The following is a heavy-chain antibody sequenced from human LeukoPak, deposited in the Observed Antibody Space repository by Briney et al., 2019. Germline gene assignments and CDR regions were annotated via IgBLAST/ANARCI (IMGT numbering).Heavy chain of an antibody. CDR1: GGSISSYY. CDR3: ARVGDWNDLVY. D-gene: IGHD1-1*01. V-gene: IGHV4-59*01. J-gene: IGHJ4*02. CDR2: VSYSGTTT. Sequence: SETLSLICTVSGGSISSYYWSWIRQPPGKGLEWIGYVSYSGTTTNYNPSLKSRVTISVDTSKNQFSLKLSSVTAADTAVYYCARVGDWNDLVYWGQGTLVTVSS.